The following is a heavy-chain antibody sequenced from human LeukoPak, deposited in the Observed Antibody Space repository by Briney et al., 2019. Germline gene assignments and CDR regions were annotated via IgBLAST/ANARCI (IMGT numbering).Heavy chain of an antibody. V-gene: IGHV3-21*01. Sequence: GGSLRLSCAASGFTFSIYSMNWVRQAPGKGLEWVSSISSSSSYIYYADSVKGRFTISRDNAKNSLYLQMNSLRAEDTAVYYCARDKLAVLLWFGEHSHGMDVWGKGTTVTVSS. CDR3: ARDKLAVLLWFGEHSHGMDV. D-gene: IGHD3-10*01. CDR1: GFTFSIYS. J-gene: IGHJ6*04. CDR2: ISSSSSYI.